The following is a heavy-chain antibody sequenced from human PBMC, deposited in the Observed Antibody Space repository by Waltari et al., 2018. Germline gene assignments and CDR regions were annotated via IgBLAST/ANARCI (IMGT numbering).Heavy chain of an antibody. J-gene: IGHJ4*02. D-gene: IGHD4-17*01. V-gene: IGHV3-7*01. CDR1: GRGLGCYW. Sequence: EVQMVESGGGSVQRGGSLRLSCAATGRGLGCYWVHWVRQGPGKGLEWVANIKQDGSEKNYVDSVEGRFSISRDNAQNSLYLQMNSLRAEDTAIYYCVTGLTTVTAKDYFDHWGQGALVTVSS. CDR3: VTGLTTVTAKDYFDH. CDR2: IKQDGSEK.